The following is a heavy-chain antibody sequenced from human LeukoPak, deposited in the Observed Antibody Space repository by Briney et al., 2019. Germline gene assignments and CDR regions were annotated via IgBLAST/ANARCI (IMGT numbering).Heavy chain of an antibody. Sequence: EASVKVSCKASGYTFTSYGISWVRQAPGQGLEWMGWISAYNGNTNYAQKLQGRVTMTTDTSTSTAYMELRSLRSDDTAVYYCARADHSSSWWEDFDYWGQGTLVTVSS. D-gene: IGHD6-13*01. CDR2: ISAYNGNT. V-gene: IGHV1-18*01. J-gene: IGHJ4*02. CDR1: GYTFTSYG. CDR3: ARADHSSSWWEDFDY.